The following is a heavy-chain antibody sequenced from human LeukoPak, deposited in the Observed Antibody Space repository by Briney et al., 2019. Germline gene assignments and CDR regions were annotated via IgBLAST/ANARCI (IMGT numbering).Heavy chain of an antibody. CDR1: GFTFSSYE. V-gene: IGHV3-48*03. CDR3: AKDVGSLAHYMDV. D-gene: IGHD1-26*01. Sequence: PGGSLRLSCAASGFTFSSYEMNWVRQAPGKGLEWVSYISSSGSTIYYADSVKGRFTISRDNSKNTLYLQMNSLRAEDTAVYYCAKDVGSLAHYMDVWGKGTTVTISS. CDR2: ISSSGSTI. J-gene: IGHJ6*03.